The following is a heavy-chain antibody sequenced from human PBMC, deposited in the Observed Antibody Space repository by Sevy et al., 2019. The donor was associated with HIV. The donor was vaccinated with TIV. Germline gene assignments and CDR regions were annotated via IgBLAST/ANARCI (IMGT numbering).Heavy chain of an antibody. D-gene: IGHD3-10*01. CDR3: VRRGVDAYNVYFDX. CDR2: ISTGTDHI. V-gene: IGHV3-21*05. CDR1: GXTFPAFS. Sequence: GGSLRLSCTASGXTFPAFSFNWVRQAPGKGLEWLSYISTGTDHIYYADSAKGRFTISRDDAKNSVYLEMKSLRDQDTXLYYCVRRGVDAYNVYFDXWGQGTLVIVSS. J-gene: IGHJ4*02.